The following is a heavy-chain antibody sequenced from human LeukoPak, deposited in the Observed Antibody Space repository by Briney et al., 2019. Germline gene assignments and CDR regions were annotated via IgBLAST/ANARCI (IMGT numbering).Heavy chain of an antibody. CDR1: GITFSSYS. V-gene: IGHV3-21*01. J-gene: IGHJ4*02. Sequence: GGSLRLSCAASGITFSSYSMNWVRQAPGKGLEWVSSISSSSSYIYYADSMKGRFTISRDNAKNSLYLQMDSLRDEDTAVYYCVRERYHGSGAPRYDYWGQGTLVTVSS. CDR3: VRERYHGSGAPRYDY. D-gene: IGHD3-10*01. CDR2: ISSSSSYI.